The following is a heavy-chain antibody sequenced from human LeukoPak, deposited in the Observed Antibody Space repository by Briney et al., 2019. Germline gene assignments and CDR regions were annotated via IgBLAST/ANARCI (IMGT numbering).Heavy chain of an antibody. Sequence: PGRSLRLSCAASGFTFSSYGMHWVRQAPGKGLEWVAVISYDGSNKYYADSVKGRFTISRDSSKNTLYLQMNSLRAEDTAVYYCAKPRNYGGYYFDYWGQGTLVTVSS. J-gene: IGHJ4*02. CDR2: ISYDGSNK. CDR3: AKPRNYGGYYFDY. CDR1: GFTFSSYG. V-gene: IGHV3-30*18. D-gene: IGHD1-7*01.